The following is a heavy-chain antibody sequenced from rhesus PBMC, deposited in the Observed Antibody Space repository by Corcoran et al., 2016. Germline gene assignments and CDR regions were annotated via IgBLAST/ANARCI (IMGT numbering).Heavy chain of an antibody. CDR3: ARGSRDWSVDY. D-gene: IGHD6S26*01. J-gene: IGHJ4*01. CDR1: GGSISDSSR. CDR2: LYGSSTST. V-gene: IGHV4S10*01. Sequence: QVQLQESGPGVVKPSETLSLTCAVSGGSISDSSRWSWIRQPPGKGLEGIGYLYGSSTSTNYKPSLKSRVTISKEPSKNQFSLKLSSVTAADTAVYDCARGSRDWSVDYWGQGVLVTVSS.